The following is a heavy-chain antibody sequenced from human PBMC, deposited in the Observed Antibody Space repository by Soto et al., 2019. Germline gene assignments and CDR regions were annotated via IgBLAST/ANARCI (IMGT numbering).Heavy chain of an antibody. CDR2: INHSGST. CDR3: ARALGYCSSTSCYSDY. V-gene: IGHV4-34*01. CDR1: GGSFSGYY. J-gene: IGHJ4*02. Sequence: QVQLQQWGAGLLKPSETLSLTCAVYGGSFSGYYWSWIRQPPGKGLEWIGEINHSGSTNYNPSLKSRVTISVDTSKNPFSLKLSSVTAADTAVYYCARALGYCSSTSCYSDYWGQGTLVTVSS. D-gene: IGHD2-2*01.